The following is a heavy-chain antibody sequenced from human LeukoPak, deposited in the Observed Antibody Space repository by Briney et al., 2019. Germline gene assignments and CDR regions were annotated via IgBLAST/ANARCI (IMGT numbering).Heavy chain of an antibody. D-gene: IGHD2-15*01. V-gene: IGHV3-23*01. CDR3: VKVGCSGGSCYPYFDY. CDR1: GFTFSSYA. J-gene: IGHJ4*02. Sequence: QTGGSLRLSCAASGFTFSSYAMNWVRQAPGKGLEWVSGISGSGGSTYYADSVKGRFTISRDNSKNTLCLQMSSLRAEDTAVYYCVKVGCSGGSCYPYFDYWGQGTLVTVSS. CDR2: ISGSGGST.